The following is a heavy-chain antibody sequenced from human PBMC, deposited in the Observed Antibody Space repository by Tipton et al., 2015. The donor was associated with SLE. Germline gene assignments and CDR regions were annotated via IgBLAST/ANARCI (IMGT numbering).Heavy chain of an antibody. CDR2: IYTTGST. D-gene: IGHD7-27*01. J-gene: IGHJ2*01. CDR1: GGSISSGSYY. Sequence: TLSLTCTVSGGSISSGSYYWSWIRQPAGKGLEWIGYIYTTGSTNYNPSLKSRVTISVDTSKNQFSLKLYSVTAADTAVYYCAREGLGKSVWYFDLWGRGTLVTVSS. V-gene: IGHV4-61*09. CDR3: AREGLGKSVWYFDL.